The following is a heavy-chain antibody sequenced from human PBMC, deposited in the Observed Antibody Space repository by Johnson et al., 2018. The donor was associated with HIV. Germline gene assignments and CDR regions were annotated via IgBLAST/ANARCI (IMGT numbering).Heavy chain of an antibody. V-gene: IGHV3-13*01. Sequence: MQLVESGGGLVQPGGSLRLSCAASGFTFSSYDMHWVRQATGKGLEWVSAIGTSGDTYYPGSVNGRFTISRENAKNSLYLQMNSLRAGDTAVYYCARRCSSSSCSHGAFDIWGQGTVVTVSS. CDR3: ARRCSSSSCSHGAFDI. CDR2: IGTSGDT. D-gene: IGHD2-2*01. CDR1: GFTFSSYD. J-gene: IGHJ3*02.